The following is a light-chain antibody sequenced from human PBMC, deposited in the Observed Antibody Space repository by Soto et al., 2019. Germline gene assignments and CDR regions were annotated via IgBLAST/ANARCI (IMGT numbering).Light chain of an antibody. V-gene: IGLV2-14*01. CDR1: SSDVGAYNY. CDR3: NSYTSTRTLEV. CDR2: DVS. Sequence: QSALTQPASVSGSPGQSITISCAGSSSDVGAYNYVYWYQQHPGKAPKLIISDVSYRPSGVSNRFSGSKSGNTASLSISGLQAEDEADYYCNSYTSTRTLEVFGAGTKLTVL. J-gene: IGLJ2*01.